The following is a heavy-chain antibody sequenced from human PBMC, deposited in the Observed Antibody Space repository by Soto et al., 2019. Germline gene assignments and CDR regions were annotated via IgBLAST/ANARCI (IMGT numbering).Heavy chain of an antibody. D-gene: IGHD3-10*01. Sequence: QTLSLTCAISGDSVSSNSAAWNWIRQSPSRGLEWLGRTYYRSKWYNDYAVSVKSRITINPDTSKNQFSLQLNSVTPEDTAVYYCARDGGPDWFGELWPTHDYYYGMDVWGQGTTVTVSS. V-gene: IGHV6-1*01. J-gene: IGHJ6*02. CDR2: TYYRSKWYN. CDR1: GDSVSSNSAA. CDR3: ARDGGPDWFGELWPTHDYYYGMDV.